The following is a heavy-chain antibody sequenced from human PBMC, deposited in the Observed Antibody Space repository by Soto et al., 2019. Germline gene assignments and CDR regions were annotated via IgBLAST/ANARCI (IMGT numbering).Heavy chain of an antibody. CDR1: GYPFTSYG. CDR3: ARARTVTTGTYYYYMDV. CDR2: ISAYNGNT. Sequence: ASVKVSCKASGYPFTSYGFNWVLQAPGQGPEWMGWISAYNGNTNYPQKFQGRVTMTTDTSTSTVYMELRSLRSDDTAVYYCARARTVTTGTYYYYMDVWGEGTTVTVSS. V-gene: IGHV1-18*01. J-gene: IGHJ6*03. D-gene: IGHD4-4*01.